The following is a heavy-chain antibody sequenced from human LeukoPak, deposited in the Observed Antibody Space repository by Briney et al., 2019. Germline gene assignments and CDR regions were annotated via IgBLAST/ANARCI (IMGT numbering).Heavy chain of an antibody. CDR1: GGSISSGGYY. CDR3: ARVTLTSGAAIDI. D-gene: IGHD1-14*01. V-gene: IGHV4-31*03. J-gene: IGHJ3*02. CDR2: IYHSGKP. Sequence: KSSQTLSLTCTVSGGSISSGGYYWSWIRHYPGKGLEWIGYIYHSGKPYFNPSLKSRIIMSIDTSENQFSLKLSSVTAADTAMYYRARVTLTSGAAIDIWGQGTVVTVSS.